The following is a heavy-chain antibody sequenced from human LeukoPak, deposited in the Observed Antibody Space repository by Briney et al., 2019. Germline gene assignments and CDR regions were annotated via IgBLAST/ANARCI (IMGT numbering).Heavy chain of an antibody. CDR2: INHSGST. Sequence: SEILSLTCAVYGGSFSGYYWSWIRQPPGKGLEWIGEINHSGSTNYNPSLKSRVTISVDTSKNQFSLKLSSVTAADTAVYHCARATTVVTRGNQRTRYFQHWGQGTLVTVSS. CDR1: GGSFSGYY. J-gene: IGHJ1*01. V-gene: IGHV4-34*01. CDR3: ARATTVVTRGNQRTRYFQH. D-gene: IGHD4-23*01.